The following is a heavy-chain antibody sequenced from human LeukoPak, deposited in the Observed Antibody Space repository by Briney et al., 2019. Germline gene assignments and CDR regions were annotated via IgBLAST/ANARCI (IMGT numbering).Heavy chain of an antibody. CDR2: ISGSGGST. V-gene: IGHV3-23*01. CDR1: GFTFSSYA. CDR3: AKGTSYYWSNANWFDP. D-gene: IGHD1-20*01. J-gene: IGHJ5*02. Sequence: GGSLRLSCAASGFTFSSYAMSWVRQAPGKGLEWVSAISGSGGSTYYADSVKGRFTISRDNSKNTLYLQMNSLRAEDTAVYYCAKGTSYYWSNANWFDPWGQGTLVTVSS.